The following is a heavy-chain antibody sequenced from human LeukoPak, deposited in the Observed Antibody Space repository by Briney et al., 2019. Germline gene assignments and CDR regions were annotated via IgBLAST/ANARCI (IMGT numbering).Heavy chain of an antibody. J-gene: IGHJ6*02. CDR2: IKQDGSEE. D-gene: IGHD6-6*01. V-gene: IGHV3-7*05. Sequence: GGSLRLSCAASGFTFSSYWMSWVRQAPGKGLEWVANIKQDGSEEVYVDSAKGRFTISRDNAKNSLSLQMNTLRAEDTAVYYCARDPYSSTWSYGMDVWGQGTTVTVSS. CDR1: GFTFSSYW. CDR3: ARDPYSSTWSYGMDV.